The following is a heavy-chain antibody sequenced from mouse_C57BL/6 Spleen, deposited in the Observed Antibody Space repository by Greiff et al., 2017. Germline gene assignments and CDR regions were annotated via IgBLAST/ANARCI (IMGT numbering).Heavy chain of an antibody. CDR1: GYTFTSYG. Sequence: QVQLKESGAELARPGASVKLSCKASGYTFTSYGISWVKQRTGQGLEWIGEIYPRSGNTYYNEKFKGKATLTADKSSSTAFMELRSLTSEDSAVYFCARRDDYDGAMDYWGQGTSVTVSS. V-gene: IGHV1-81*01. D-gene: IGHD2-4*01. CDR2: IYPRSGNT. J-gene: IGHJ4*01. CDR3: ARRDDYDGAMDY.